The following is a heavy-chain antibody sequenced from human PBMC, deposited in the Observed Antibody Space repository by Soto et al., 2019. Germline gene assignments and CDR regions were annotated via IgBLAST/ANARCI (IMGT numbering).Heavy chain of an antibody. CDR2: TYYRSKWYN. D-gene: IGHD3-22*01. V-gene: IGHV6-1*01. J-gene: IGHJ4*02. CDR1: GDSVSSNSAA. Sequence: PSQTLSLTCAISGDSVSSNSAAWSWIRQSPSRSLEWLGRTYYRSKWYNDYAVSVKSRITINPDTSKNQFSLQLKSLTPEDTAVYYCVRGIGYIDSWGQGNLVTVSS. CDR3: VRGIGYIDS.